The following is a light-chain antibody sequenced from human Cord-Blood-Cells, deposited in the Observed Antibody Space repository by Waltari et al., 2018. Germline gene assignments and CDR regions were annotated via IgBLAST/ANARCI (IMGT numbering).Light chain of an antibody. CDR1: SSDVGGYNC. J-gene: IGLJ3*02. V-gene: IGLV2-14*01. CDR2: DVS. Sequence: QSALTQPASVSGSPGQSITISCTGTSSDVGGYNCVSWYQQHPGKAPKPMIYDVSNRPSGVSNRFSGSKSGNTASLTISGLQAEDEADYYCSSYTSSSTWVFGGGTKLTVL. CDR3: SSYTSSSTWV.